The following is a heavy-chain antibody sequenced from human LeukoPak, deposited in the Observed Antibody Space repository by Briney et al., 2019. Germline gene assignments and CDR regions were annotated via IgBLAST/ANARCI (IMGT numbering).Heavy chain of an antibody. V-gene: IGHV3-7*01. J-gene: IGHJ4*02. D-gene: IGHD3-16*01. CDR3: ATDGGYPDY. Sequence: GGSLRLSCAASGFTFSSYWMSWVRQAPGKGLEWVANIKLDGSEKYYVDSVKGRFTISRDNAKKSLYLQMNSLRVEDTAVYYCATDGGYPDYWGQGTLVTVSS. CDR2: IKLDGSEK. CDR1: GFTFSSYW.